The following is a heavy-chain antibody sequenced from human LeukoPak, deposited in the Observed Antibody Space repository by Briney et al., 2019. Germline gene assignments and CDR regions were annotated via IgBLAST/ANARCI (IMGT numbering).Heavy chain of an antibody. CDR1: GFTVSTKY. V-gene: IGHV3-53*01. CDR3: ARVGGVPAAHFDY. CDR2: IYSSGTT. Sequence: PGGSLRLSCAASGFTVSTKYMSWVRQAPGKGLEWVSLIYSSGTTYYADSVKGRFTISRDNSKNSLHLQMNSLRAEDTAVYYCARVGGVPAAHFDYWGQGTLVTVSS. D-gene: IGHD2-2*01. J-gene: IGHJ4*02.